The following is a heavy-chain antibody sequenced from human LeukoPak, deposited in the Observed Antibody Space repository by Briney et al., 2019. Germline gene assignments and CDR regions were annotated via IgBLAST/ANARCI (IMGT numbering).Heavy chain of an antibody. D-gene: IGHD4-17*01. CDR1: GGSISSYY. V-gene: IGHV4-59*08. Sequence: SETLSLTCTVSGGSISSYYWSWIRQPPGKGLEWIGYIYYSGSTNYNPSLKSRVTISVDTSKNQFSLNLTSVTAADTAVYFCTRSKSIDYGDYGWFVYWGQGALVTVS. J-gene: IGHJ4*02. CDR3: TRSKSIDYGDYGWFVY. CDR2: IYYSGST.